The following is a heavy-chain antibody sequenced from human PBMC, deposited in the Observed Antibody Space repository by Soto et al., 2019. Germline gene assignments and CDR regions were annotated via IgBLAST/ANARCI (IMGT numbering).Heavy chain of an antibody. CDR2: IYPGDPDT. CDR3: ARSLVNGTYEAFDI. V-gene: IGHV5-51*03. D-gene: IGHD6-13*01. J-gene: IGHJ3*02. Sequence: EVYLAQPGAEMKKPGESLKISCEGSGYNFNRYWIGWVRQMPGKGLEWMGVIYPGDPDTRYSPSLQGQVTISADKSSSAAYLQWSSLQASDTATYYCARSLVNGTYEAFDIWGQGTMVTVSS. CDR1: GYNFNRYW.